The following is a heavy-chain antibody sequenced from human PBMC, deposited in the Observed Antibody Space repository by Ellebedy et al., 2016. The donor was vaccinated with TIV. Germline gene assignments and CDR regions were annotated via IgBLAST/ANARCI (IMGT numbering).Heavy chain of an antibody. Sequence: GESLKISCAASGFTFSSYSMNWVRQAPGKGLEWVSSISSGSSYIYYPDSVKGRFTISRDNAKNSLYLQMNSLRAEDTAVYYCARAYDYGDYVDYWGQGTLVTVSS. CDR3: ARAYDYGDYVDY. CDR2: ISSGSSYI. CDR1: GFTFSSYS. J-gene: IGHJ4*02. D-gene: IGHD4-17*01. V-gene: IGHV3-21*01.